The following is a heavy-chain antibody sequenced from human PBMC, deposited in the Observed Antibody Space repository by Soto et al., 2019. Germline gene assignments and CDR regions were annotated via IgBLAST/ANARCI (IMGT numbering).Heavy chain of an antibody. CDR3: AHRTTVTIFDY. CDR1: GFSLSTSGVG. CDR2: IFWNDDK. J-gene: IGHJ4*02. V-gene: IGHV2-5*01. D-gene: IGHD4-17*01. Sequence: KVSGPTLVKPTQTLTLTCTFSGFSLSTSGVGVGWIRQPPGKALEWLALIFWNDDKRFSPSLKSRLTITKDTSKNQVVLTMTNMDPVDTATYYCAHRTTVTIFDYWGQGTLVTVSS.